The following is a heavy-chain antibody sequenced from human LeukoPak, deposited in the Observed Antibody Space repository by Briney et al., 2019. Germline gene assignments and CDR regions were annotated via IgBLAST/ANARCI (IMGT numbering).Heavy chain of an antibody. CDR2: ISYDGSNK. CDR3: ATWRGSGWYYFDY. J-gene: IGHJ4*02. Sequence: GRSLRLSCAASGFTFSSYGVHWVRQAPGQELEGLAGISYDGSNKEYADSVKGRFTISRDNSKNTLYLQMNSLRAEDTAVYYCATWRGSGWYYFDYWGQGTLVTVSS. D-gene: IGHD6-19*01. V-gene: IGHV3-30*03. CDR1: GFTFSSYG.